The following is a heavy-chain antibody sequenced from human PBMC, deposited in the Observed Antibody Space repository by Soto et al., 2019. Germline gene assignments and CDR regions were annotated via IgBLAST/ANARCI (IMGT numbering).Heavy chain of an antibody. D-gene: IGHD1-26*01. V-gene: IGHV1-2*02. J-gene: IGHJ6*02. CDR3: ARERASGSSPMDV. CDR2: INPNSGGT. CDR1: GYTFTGYY. Sequence: ASVKVSCKASGYTFTGYYMHWVRQAPGQGLEWMGWINPNSGGTNYAQKFQGRVTMTRDASISTAYMELSRLRSDDTAVYYCARERASGSSPMDVWGQGTTVTVSS.